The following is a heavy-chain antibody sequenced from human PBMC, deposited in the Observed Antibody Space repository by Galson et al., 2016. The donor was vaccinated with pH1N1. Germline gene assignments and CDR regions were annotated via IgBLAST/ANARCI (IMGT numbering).Heavy chain of an antibody. J-gene: IGHJ6*02. V-gene: IGHV3-11*04. D-gene: IGHD4-17*01. CDR1: GFTFSDYY. Sequence: SLRLSCAASGFTFSDYYMSWIRQAPGKGLEWVSYISSTGSTIYYADSVKGRFTVSRGNAKNPLYLQMNSLRAEDTAVYYCAREGRSDYGDYDGNYYGMDVWGQGTTVTVSS. CDR3: AREGRSDYGDYDGNYYGMDV. CDR2: ISSTGSTI.